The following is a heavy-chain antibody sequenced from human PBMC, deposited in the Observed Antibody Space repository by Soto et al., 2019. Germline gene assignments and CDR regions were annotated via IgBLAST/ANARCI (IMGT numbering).Heavy chain of an antibody. D-gene: IGHD4-17*01. J-gene: IGHJ6*03. V-gene: IGHV4-59*08. CDR3: ARHGDYYYYYMDV. Sequence: SETLSLTYTVSGGSISSYYWSWIRQPPGKGLEWIGYIYYSGSTNYNPSLKSRVTISVDTSKNQFSLKLSSVTAADTAVYYCARHGDYYYYYMDVWGKGTTVTVSS. CDR1: GGSISSYY. CDR2: IYYSGST.